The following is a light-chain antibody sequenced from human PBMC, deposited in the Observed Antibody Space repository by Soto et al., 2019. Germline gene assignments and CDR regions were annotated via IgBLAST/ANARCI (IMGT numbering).Light chain of an antibody. V-gene: IGLV2-14*01. Sequence: QSALTQPASVSGSPGQSITISCTGTSSDVGGYNYVSWYQQHPGKAPKLMIYDVTNRPSGVSNRFSGSKSGNTASLIISGLQAEDEADYYCSSYTSNSPVVFGGGTKVTVL. CDR3: SSYTSNSPVV. CDR2: DVT. J-gene: IGLJ2*01. CDR1: SSDVGGYNY.